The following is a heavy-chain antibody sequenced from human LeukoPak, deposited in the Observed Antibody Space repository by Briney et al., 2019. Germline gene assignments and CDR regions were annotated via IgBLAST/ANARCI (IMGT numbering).Heavy chain of an antibody. J-gene: IGHJ4*02. CDR2: IIPIFGTP. V-gene: IGHV1-69*13. D-gene: IGHD3-10*01. Sequence: ASVKVSCKASGGTFGTYAVNWVRQAPGQGLEWMGGIIPIFGTPNYAQKFQGRVTITADEPTSTAYMELTSLRSEDTAVYYCAIGSGSYEGSAMYYLDYWGQGTLVIVSS. CDR3: AIGSGSYEGSAMYYLDY. CDR1: GGTFGTYA.